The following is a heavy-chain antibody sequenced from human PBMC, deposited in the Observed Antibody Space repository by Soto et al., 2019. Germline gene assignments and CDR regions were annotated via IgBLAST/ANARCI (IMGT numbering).Heavy chain of an antibody. J-gene: IGHJ5*02. CDR3: ARSIAARLNWFDP. CDR2: IKQDGSEK. V-gene: IGHV3-7*01. Sequence: PGGSLRLSCGVSGFTFSSYWVSWVRQAPGKGLEWVANIKQDGSEKYYVDSVKGRFTISRDNAKNSLYLQMNSLRAEDTAVYYCARSIAARLNWFDPWGQGTLVTVSS. CDR1: GFTFSSYW. D-gene: IGHD6-6*01.